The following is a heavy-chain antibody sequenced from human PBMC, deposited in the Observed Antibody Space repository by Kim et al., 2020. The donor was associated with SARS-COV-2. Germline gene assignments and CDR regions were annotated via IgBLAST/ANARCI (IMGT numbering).Heavy chain of an antibody. V-gene: IGHV4-34*01. CDR3: ARAAPARWYSSGWYSVASFDY. J-gene: IGHJ4*02. CDR2: INHSGST. CDR1: GVSFSGYY. D-gene: IGHD6-19*01. Sequence: SETLSLTCAVYGVSFSGYYWSWIRQPPGKGLEWIGEINHSGSTNYNPSLKSRVTISVDTSKNQFSLKLSSVTAADTAVYYCARAAPARWYSSGWYSVASFDYWGQGTLVTVSS.